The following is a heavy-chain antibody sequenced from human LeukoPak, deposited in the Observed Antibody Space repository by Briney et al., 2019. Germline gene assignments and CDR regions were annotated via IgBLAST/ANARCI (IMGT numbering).Heavy chain of an antibody. J-gene: IGHJ6*03. CDR2: IKQDGSEK. Sequence: GGSLRLSCAASGFTFSSYWMSWVRQAPGKGLEWVANIKQDGSEKYYVDSVKGRFTISRDNAKNSLYLQMNSLRAEDTAVYYCARGAMSTYSSGWANYYYYYMDVWGKGTTVTVSS. V-gene: IGHV3-7*01. CDR3: ARGAMSTYSSGWANYYYYYMDV. CDR1: GFTFSSYW. D-gene: IGHD6-19*01.